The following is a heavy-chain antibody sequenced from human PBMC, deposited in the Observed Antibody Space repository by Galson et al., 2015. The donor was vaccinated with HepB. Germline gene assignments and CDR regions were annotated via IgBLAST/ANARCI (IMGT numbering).Heavy chain of an antibody. J-gene: IGHJ4*02. V-gene: IGHV3-48*02. CDR1: GFTFSSYS. CDR3: ARVDQDIVVVPAAQVDY. Sequence: SLRLSCAASGFTFSSYSMNWVRQAPGKGLEWVSYISSSSSTIYYADSVKGRFTISRDNAKNSLYLQMNSLRDEDTAVYYCARVDQDIVVVPAAQVDYWGQGTLVTVSS. D-gene: IGHD2-2*01. CDR2: ISSSSSTI.